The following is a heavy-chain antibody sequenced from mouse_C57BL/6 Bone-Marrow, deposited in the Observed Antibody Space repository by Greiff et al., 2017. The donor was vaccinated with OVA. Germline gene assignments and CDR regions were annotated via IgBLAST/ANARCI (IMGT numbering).Heavy chain of an antibody. CDR1: GFNIKDVY. V-gene: IGHV14-4*01. CDR3: TSLWYPY. J-gene: IGHJ2*01. D-gene: IGHD2-1*01. CDR2: IDPENGDT. Sequence: VQLQQSGAELVRPGASVKLSCTASGFNIKDVYMHWVKQRPEQGLEWIGWIDPENGDTEYASKFQGKATITADTSSNTAYLQLSSLTSEDTAVYYCTSLWYPYWGQGTTLTVSS.